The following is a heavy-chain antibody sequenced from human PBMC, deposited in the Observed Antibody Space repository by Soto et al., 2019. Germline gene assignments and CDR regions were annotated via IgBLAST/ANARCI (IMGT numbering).Heavy chain of an antibody. J-gene: IGHJ1*01. Sequence: ASVKVSCKASGYIFTAYSMHWVRQAPGQGLEWMGVVNPSGGSTDYAQKFQGRITMTRDTSTSTVYMDLSSLTSEDTAVYYCAREENCSDGICYSEYFQRWGQGTLVTVSS. CDR2: VNPSGGST. V-gene: IGHV1-46*01. CDR1: GYIFTAYS. CDR3: AREENCSDGICYSEYFQR. D-gene: IGHD2-15*01.